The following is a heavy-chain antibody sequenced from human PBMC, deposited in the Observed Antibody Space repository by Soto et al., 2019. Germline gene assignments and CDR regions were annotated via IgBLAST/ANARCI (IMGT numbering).Heavy chain of an antibody. CDR1: GFPFGDSA. CDR3: VKETGNYYDSSGYYFDY. V-gene: IGHV3-9*01. CDR2: IHWNSGGM. D-gene: IGHD3-22*01. J-gene: IGHJ4*02. Sequence: GGSLRLSCAASGFPFGDSAMHGVRQAPGKGLGWVSGIHWNSGGMGYADSVKGRFTVSRDNAKNSLYLQMNSLRLEDTALYYCVKETGNYYDSSGYYFDYWGQGTLVTVSS.